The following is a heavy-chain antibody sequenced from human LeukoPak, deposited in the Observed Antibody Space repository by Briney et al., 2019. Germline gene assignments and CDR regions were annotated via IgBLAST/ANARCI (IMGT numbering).Heavy chain of an antibody. V-gene: IGHV3-21*01. CDR1: GFTFSSYS. CDR2: ISSSSSYI. CDR3: AREGIDAFDI. Sequence: GGSLRLSCAASGFTFSSYSMDWVRQAPGKGLEWVSSISSSSSYIYYADSVKGRFTISRDNAKNSLYLQMNSLRAEDTAVYYCAREGIDAFDIWGQGTMVTVSS. J-gene: IGHJ3*02.